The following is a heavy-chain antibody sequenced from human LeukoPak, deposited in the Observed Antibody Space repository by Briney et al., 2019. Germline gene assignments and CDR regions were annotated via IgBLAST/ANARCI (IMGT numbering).Heavy chain of an antibody. D-gene: IGHD2-2*01. CDR3: ARVVRREYQLPRSFDY. CDR1: GGSFSGYY. CDR2: INHSGST. J-gene: IGHJ4*02. V-gene: IGHV4-34*01. Sequence: SETLSLTCAVYGGSFSGYYWSWIRQPPGKGLEWIGEINHSGSTNYNPSLKSRVTISVDTSKNQFSLKLSSVTAADTAVYYCARVVRREYQLPRSFDYWGQGTLVTVSS.